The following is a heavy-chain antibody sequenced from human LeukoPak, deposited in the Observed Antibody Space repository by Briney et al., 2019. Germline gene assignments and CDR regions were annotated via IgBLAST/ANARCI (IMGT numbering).Heavy chain of an antibody. Sequence: GWSLRLSCAASGFTFSSYDMHWVRQATGKGLEWVSAIGTAGDTYYPGSVKGRFTISRENAKNSLYLQMNSLRAGDTAVYYCAREGGYSYGSSHYYYYGMDVWGQGTTVTVSS. D-gene: IGHD5-18*01. CDR1: GFTFSSYD. V-gene: IGHV3-13*04. CDR2: IGTAGDT. J-gene: IGHJ6*02. CDR3: AREGGYSYGSSHYYYYGMDV.